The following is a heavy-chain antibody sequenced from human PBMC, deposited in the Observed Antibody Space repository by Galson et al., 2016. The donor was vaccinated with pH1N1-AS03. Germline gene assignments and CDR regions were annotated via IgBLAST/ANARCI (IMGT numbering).Heavy chain of an antibody. V-gene: IGHV3-11*04. CDR2: ISESGSGT. Sequence: LRLSCAASGFPFSDNHMSWIRQAPGRGLEYIGYISESGSGTVYRDSVKGRFTISRDNAKNSLYLQMNSLRAEDTAVYYCTRYARGPSFGGQGTLVTVSS. CDR3: TRYARGPSF. J-gene: IGHJ4*02. CDR1: GFPFSDNH.